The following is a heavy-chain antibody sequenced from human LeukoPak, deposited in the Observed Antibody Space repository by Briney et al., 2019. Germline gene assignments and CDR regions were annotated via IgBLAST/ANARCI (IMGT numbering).Heavy chain of an antibody. J-gene: IGHJ4*02. Sequence: GGSLRLSCAASGFTFSSYGMHWVRQAPGKGLEWVAVIWSDGSQKYYADSVKGRFTISRDNSKNTLYLQMNSLRAEDTAVYYCAKERYYYGSGFDYWGQGTLVTVSS. CDR1: GFTFSSYG. V-gene: IGHV3-30*02. CDR2: IWSDGSQK. D-gene: IGHD3-10*01. CDR3: AKERYYYGSGFDY.